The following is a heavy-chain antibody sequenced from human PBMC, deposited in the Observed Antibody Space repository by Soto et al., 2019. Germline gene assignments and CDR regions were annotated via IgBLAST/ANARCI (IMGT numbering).Heavy chain of an antibody. CDR2: ISSSSSYI. CDR1: GVTLSSYS. CDR3: ASHPRDSSGYWYYFDY. V-gene: IGHV3-21*01. Sequence: ESGGGLVRPGVSLRLSCAASGVTLSSYSMNWVRQAPGKGLEWVSSISSSSSYIYYADSVKGRFTISRDNAKNSLYLQMNSLRAEDTAVYYCASHPRDSSGYWYYFDYWGQGTLVTVSS. D-gene: IGHD3-22*01. J-gene: IGHJ4*02.